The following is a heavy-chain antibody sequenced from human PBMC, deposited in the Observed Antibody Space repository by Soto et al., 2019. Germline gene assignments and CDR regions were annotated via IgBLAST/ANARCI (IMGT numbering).Heavy chain of an antibody. J-gene: IGHJ6*02. Sequence: SVKVSCKASGGTFSSYAISWVRQAPGQGLEWMGGIIPIFGTANYAQKFQGRVTITADESTSTAYMELSSLRPEDTAVYYCARDNFYCSGGSCYFRPDYGMDVWGQGTTVTVSS. V-gene: IGHV1-69*13. D-gene: IGHD2-15*01. CDR1: GGTFSSYA. CDR2: IIPIFGTA. CDR3: ARDNFYCSGGSCYFRPDYGMDV.